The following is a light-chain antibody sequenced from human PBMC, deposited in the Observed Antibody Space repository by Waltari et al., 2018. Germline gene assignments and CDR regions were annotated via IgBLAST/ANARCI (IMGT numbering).Light chain of an antibody. Sequence: EIVLTQSPGTLSLSPGERATLSCRASQSVSGSYLAWYQQKPGQAPRLRIYGASRRATGIPDRFSGSGSGTDFTLTISRLEPEDFAVYYCQQYGSSITFGQGTRLEIK. V-gene: IGKV3-20*01. CDR1: QSVSGSY. CDR2: GAS. CDR3: QQYGSSIT. J-gene: IGKJ5*01.